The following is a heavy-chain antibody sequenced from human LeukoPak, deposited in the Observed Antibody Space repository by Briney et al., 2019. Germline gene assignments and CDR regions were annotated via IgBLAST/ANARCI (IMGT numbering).Heavy chain of an antibody. D-gene: IGHD4-17*01. CDR3: ARDRDYPRDQFDY. CDR2: IVGSSSAI. J-gene: IGHJ4*02. Sequence: GGSLRLSCAASGFTFSTYSMNWVRQAPGKGLEWLSYIVGSSSAIYYADSVEGRFTISRDNAKNSLYLQMNSLRAEDTAVYYCARDRDYPRDQFDYWGRGTLVTVSS. V-gene: IGHV3-48*04. CDR1: GFTFSTYS.